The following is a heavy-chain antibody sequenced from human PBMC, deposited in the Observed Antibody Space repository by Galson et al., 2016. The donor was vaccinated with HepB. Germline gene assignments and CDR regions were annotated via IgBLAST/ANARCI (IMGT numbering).Heavy chain of an antibody. Sequence: TLSLTCTVSGGSISSGGYYWSWIRQHPGKGLEWIGYIHDSGSTYYNPSLQSRFTISLDTSENPFSLKMSSVTAADTAVYYCARGGCSGGTCHTEYFQHWGQGTLVIVSS. CDR1: GGSISSGGYY. CDR3: ARGGCSGGTCHTEYFQH. CDR2: IHDSGST. J-gene: IGHJ1*01. V-gene: IGHV4-31*03. D-gene: IGHD2-15*01.